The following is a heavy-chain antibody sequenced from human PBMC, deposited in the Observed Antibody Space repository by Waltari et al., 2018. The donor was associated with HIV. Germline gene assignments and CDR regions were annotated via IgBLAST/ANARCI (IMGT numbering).Heavy chain of an antibody. V-gene: IGHV4-39*01. CDR3: ARHSGPYVHFFDL. CDR2: GFYGGKT. Sequence: QLQESGPALVKPSETLSLSCSVSGVPLTSKIYYWGWVRQSPGKRLYWNASGFYGGKTYSNPSLKRRLSLSLETAKIRLALNVPSVPAAATAVYYCARHSGPYVHFFDLWGLGTLVTV. CDR1: GVPLTSKIYY. J-gene: IGHJ2*01. D-gene: IGHD3-16*01.